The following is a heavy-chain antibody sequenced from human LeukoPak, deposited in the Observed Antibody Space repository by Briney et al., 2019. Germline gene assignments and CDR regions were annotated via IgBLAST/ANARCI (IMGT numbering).Heavy chain of an antibody. CDR2: ISSSSSTI. J-gene: IGHJ4*02. CDR3: ARDSIWFGELLFDY. D-gene: IGHD3-10*01. CDR1: GFTFSSYS. V-gene: IGHV3-48*01. Sequence: GGSLRLSCAASGFTFSSYSMNWVRQAPGKGLEWVSYISSSSSTIYYADSVKGRFTISRDNAKNSPYLQMNSLRAEDTAVYYCARDSIWFGELLFDYWGQGTLVTVSS.